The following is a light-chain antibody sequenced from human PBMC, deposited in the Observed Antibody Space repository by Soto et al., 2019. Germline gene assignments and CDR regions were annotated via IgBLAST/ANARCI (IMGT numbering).Light chain of an antibody. CDR3: SSYAGSNNFDV. V-gene: IGLV2-8*01. CDR2: EVS. CDR1: SSDVGGYNY. Sequence: QSALTQPPSASGSPGQSVTISCTGTSSDVGGYNYVSWYQQHPGKAPKLMIYEVSKRPSGVPDRFSGSKSGNTAPLTVSGLQAEDEADYYCSSYAGSNNFDVFGTGTKLTVL. J-gene: IGLJ1*01.